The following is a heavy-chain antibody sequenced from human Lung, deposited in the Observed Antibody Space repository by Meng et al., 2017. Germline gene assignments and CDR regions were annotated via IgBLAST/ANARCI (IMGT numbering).Heavy chain of an antibody. J-gene: IGHJ4*02. Sequence: GAERQRPGSPWKVSCRPSVSHCPDYWVPWLRRAPDQGLEWMGRIDPKSGDTHYAQRFQGRVTMTGDTSISTAYMELSGLRSDDTAMYYCARDEDISAAGKLFGDYWGQGTLVTVSS. CDR2: IDPKSGDT. CDR3: ARDEDISAAGKLFGDY. D-gene: IGHD6-13*01. CDR1: VSHCPDYW. V-gene: IGHV1-2*06.